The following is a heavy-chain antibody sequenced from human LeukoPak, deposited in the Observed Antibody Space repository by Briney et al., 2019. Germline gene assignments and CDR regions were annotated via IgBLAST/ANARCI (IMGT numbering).Heavy chain of an antibody. J-gene: IGHJ5*02. Sequence: SQTLSLTCTVSGGSISSGGYYWSWIRQHPGKGLEWIGYIHYSGSTYYNPSLKSRVTISVDTSKNQFSLKLSSVTAADTAVYFCARDPYYYDRSGGFDPWGQGTLVTVSS. CDR1: GGSISSGGYY. V-gene: IGHV4-31*03. CDR2: IHYSGST. CDR3: ARDPYYYDRSGGFDP. D-gene: IGHD3-22*01.